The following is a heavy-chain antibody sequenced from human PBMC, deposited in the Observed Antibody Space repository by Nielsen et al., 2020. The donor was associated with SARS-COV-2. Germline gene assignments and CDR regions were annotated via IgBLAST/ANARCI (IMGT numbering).Heavy chain of an antibody. Sequence: GESLKISCAASGFSVRNYGMTWVRQTPGMGLEWVSAIRGSGDDTNYADSVKGRFTVSRDNTKNTLYLQMNSLRAEDTAVYYCARDHGGIAVASDAFDIWGQGTMVTVSS. V-gene: IGHV3-23*01. CDR2: IRGSGDDT. CDR3: ARDHGGIAVASDAFDI. D-gene: IGHD6-19*01. CDR1: GFSVRNYG. J-gene: IGHJ3*02.